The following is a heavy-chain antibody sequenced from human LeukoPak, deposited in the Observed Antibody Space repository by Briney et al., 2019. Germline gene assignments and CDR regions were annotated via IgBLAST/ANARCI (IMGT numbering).Heavy chain of an antibody. CDR1: GFTFSSYS. V-gene: IGHV3-21*01. CDR3: ARGNYYGFNWFDP. D-gene: IGHD3-10*01. Sequence: GGSLRLSCAASGFTFSSYSMNWVRQAPGKGLEWVSSISSSSSYIYYADSVKGRFTISRDNAKNSLYLQMNSLRAEDTAVYYCARGNYYGFNWFDPWGQGTLVTVSS. J-gene: IGHJ5*02. CDR2: ISSSSSYI.